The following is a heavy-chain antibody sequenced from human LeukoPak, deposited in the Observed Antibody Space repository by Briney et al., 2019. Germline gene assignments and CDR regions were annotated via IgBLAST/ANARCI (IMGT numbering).Heavy chain of an antibody. Sequence: PGGSLRLSCAASGFTFSTYSMNWVRQAPWKGLEWASSISSRSSYIYYAESVKGRFTVSRDNAKNSLYLQMNSLRVEDTAVYYCGRGGSGDIDFWGQGTLVTVSS. CDR2: ISSRSSYI. CDR1: GFTFSTYS. D-gene: IGHD1-1*01. J-gene: IGHJ4*02. V-gene: IGHV3-21*01. CDR3: GRGGSGDIDF.